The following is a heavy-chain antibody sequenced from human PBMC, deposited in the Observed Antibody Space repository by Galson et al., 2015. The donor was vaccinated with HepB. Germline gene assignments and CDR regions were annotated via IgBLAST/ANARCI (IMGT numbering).Heavy chain of an antibody. Sequence: SAKASCKASGYNFSNYAMHWVRQAPGERLEWMGWINVGNGNTKFSQKFQGRVTITRDTSARTASLELSSLRFEDTAVYYCARPYSSGWYLGDAFDIWGQGTMVTVSS. D-gene: IGHD6-19*01. J-gene: IGHJ3*02. CDR2: INVGNGNT. CDR1: GYNFSNYA. V-gene: IGHV1-3*01. CDR3: ARPYSSGWYLGDAFDI.